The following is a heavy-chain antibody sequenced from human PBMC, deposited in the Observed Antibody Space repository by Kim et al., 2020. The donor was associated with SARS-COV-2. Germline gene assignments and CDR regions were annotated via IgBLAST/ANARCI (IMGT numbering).Heavy chain of an antibody. Sequence: ADSVKGRFTISRDNSKNTLYLQMNSLRAEDTAVYYCAKDGTTHVLRGWFDPWGQGTLVTVSS. V-gene: IGHV3-23*01. D-gene: IGHD1-26*01. J-gene: IGHJ5*02. CDR3: AKDGTTHVLRGWFDP.